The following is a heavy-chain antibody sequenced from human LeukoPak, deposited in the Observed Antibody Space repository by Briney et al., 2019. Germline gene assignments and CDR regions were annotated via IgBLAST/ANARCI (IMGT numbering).Heavy chain of an antibody. CDR3: ARDRLDYYGSGSPHKDY. Sequence: QAGGSLRLSCAASGFTFSSYAMHWVRQAPGKGLEWVAVISYDGSNKYYADSVKGRFTISRDNSKNTLYLQMNSLRAEDTAVYYCARDRLDYYGSGSPHKDYWGQGTLVTVSS. J-gene: IGHJ4*02. CDR1: GFTFSSYA. D-gene: IGHD3-10*01. CDR2: ISYDGSNK. V-gene: IGHV3-30-3*01.